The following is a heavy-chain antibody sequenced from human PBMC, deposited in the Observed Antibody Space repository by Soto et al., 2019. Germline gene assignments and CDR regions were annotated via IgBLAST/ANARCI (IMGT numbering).Heavy chain of an antibody. Sequence: EVQLVESGGGLVQPGGSLRLSCAASGFTFSSYWMHWVRQAPGKGLVWVSRIKSDGSSTNYADSVKGRFTISRDNAKNTLYLQMNSLGAEDPAVYYCARGGLRAYYMDVWGKGTTVTVSS. V-gene: IGHV3-74*01. D-gene: IGHD3-16*01. J-gene: IGHJ6*03. CDR1: GFTFSSYW. CDR2: IKSDGSST. CDR3: ARGGLRAYYMDV.